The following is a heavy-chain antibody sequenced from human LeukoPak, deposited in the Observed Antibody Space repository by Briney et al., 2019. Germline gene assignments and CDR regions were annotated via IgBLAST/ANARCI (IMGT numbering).Heavy chain of an antibody. Sequence: GGSLRLSCVASDFTFSNYWMSWVRQATGKGLEWVGNLKQNGSEIYYLDSVKGRFTISRDNTKNSLYLQMDSLRAEDTAVYYCATIEAVRFHYWGQGTLVTVSS. V-gene: IGHV3-7*01. CDR3: ATIEAVRFHY. CDR2: LKQNGSEI. D-gene: IGHD4-17*01. J-gene: IGHJ4*02. CDR1: DFTFSNYW.